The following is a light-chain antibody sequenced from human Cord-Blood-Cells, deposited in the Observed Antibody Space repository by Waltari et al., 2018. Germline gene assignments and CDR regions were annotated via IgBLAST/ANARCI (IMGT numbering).Light chain of an antibody. CDR1: CSAVGSYNL. J-gene: IGLJ3*02. CDR2: EGS. V-gene: IGLV2-23*01. CDR3: CSYAGSSTWV. Sequence: QSALTQPASVSGSPGQSITISCTGTCSAVGSYNLVSWYQQHPGKAPKLMIYEGSTRASGVSNRFSGSKSGNTASLTISGLQAEDEADYYCCSYAGSSTWVFGGGTKLTVL.